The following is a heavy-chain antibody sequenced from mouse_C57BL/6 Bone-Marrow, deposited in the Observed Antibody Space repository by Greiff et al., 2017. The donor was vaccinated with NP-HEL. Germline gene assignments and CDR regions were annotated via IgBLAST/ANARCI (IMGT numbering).Heavy chain of an antibody. Sequence: EVKLVESGGGLVQPGGSMKLSCAASGFTFSDAWMDWVRQSPEKGLEWVAEIRNKANNHATYYAESVKGRFTITRDDSKSSVYLQMNSLRAEDTGIYYCTGYGSSLYYFDYWGQGTTLTVSS. CDR1: GFTFSDAW. CDR3: TGYGSSLYYFDY. D-gene: IGHD1-1*01. CDR2: IRNKANNHAT. J-gene: IGHJ2*01. V-gene: IGHV6-6*01.